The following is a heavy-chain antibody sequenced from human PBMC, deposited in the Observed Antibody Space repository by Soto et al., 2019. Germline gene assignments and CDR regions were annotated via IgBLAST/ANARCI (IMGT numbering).Heavy chain of an antibody. CDR1: GFTFSSYA. J-gene: IGHJ6*02. V-gene: IGHV3-30-3*01. CDR3: ARDFLGTSDFWSGYFKMGYYYGMDV. CDR2: ISYDGSNK. Sequence: GSLRLSCAASGFTFSSYAMHWVRQAPGKGLEWVAVISYDGSNKYYADSVKGRFTISRDNSKNTLYLQMNSLRAEDTAVYYCARDFLGTSDFWSGYFKMGYYYGMDVWGQGTTVTVSS. D-gene: IGHD3-3*01.